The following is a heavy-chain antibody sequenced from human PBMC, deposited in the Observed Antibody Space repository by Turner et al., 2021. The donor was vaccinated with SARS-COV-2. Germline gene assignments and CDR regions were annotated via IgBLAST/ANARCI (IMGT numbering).Heavy chain of an antibody. D-gene: IGHD3-9*01. CDR2: ISDDGSNK. Sequence: QVQLVESGGGVVQPGRSLRLSCAASGFTFSRYGMHWVRQAPGKGLEWVAVISDDGSNKYYADSVKGRFTISRDNSKNTLYLQMNSLRAEDTAVYYCAKGGWYYDILTGSYFEYWGQGTLVTVSS. CDR1: GFTFSRYG. V-gene: IGHV3-30*18. CDR3: AKGGWYYDILTGSYFEY. J-gene: IGHJ4*02.